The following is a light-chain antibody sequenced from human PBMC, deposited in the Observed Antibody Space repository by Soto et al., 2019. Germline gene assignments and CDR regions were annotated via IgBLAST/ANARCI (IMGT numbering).Light chain of an antibody. V-gene: IGKV3-15*01. J-gene: IGKJ4*01. Sequence: EVVMTQSPATLSVSPGERVTFSCRASQSVTTNLAWYQQKPGQAPRLLIYGASTRATGIPARFSGSGSGTEFTLTISSLQSEDFAVYYCQEYNSWQSITFGGGTKVEIK. CDR3: QEYNSWQSIT. CDR1: QSVTTN. CDR2: GAS.